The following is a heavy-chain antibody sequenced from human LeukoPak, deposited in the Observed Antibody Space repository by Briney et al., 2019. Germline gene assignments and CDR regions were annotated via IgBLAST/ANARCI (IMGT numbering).Heavy chain of an antibody. D-gene: IGHD2/OR15-2a*01. V-gene: IGHV3-74*01. CDR3: TSDVFSLGDS. Sequence: PGGTLRLSCAASGFTFSTYGMHWVRQTPGKGLVWVSHINHAGSLTNYADLLKCRFTISRDFANSTTYLQMTRPAAEDTAVYYCTSDVFSLGDSWGQGTLVTVSS. CDR1: GFTFSTYG. J-gene: IGHJ4*02. CDR2: INHAGSLT.